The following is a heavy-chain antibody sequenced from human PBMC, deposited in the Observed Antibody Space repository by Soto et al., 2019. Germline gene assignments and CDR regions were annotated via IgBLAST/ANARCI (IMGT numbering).Heavy chain of an antibody. CDR3: ARHRQWLGHDAFDI. CDR2: IYYSGST. Sequence: QVQLQESGPGLVKPSETLSLTCTVSGGSISSYYWSWIRQPPGKGLEWIGYIYYSGSTNYNPPLTGRVTISVDTSKNQFSLKLSSVTAADTAVYYCARHRQWLGHDAFDIWGQGTMVTVSS. D-gene: IGHD6-19*01. V-gene: IGHV4-59*08. CDR1: GGSISSYY. J-gene: IGHJ3*02.